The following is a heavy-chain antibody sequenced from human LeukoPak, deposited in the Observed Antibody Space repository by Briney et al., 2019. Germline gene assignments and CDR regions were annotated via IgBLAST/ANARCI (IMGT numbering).Heavy chain of an antibody. D-gene: IGHD5-12*01. Sequence: SETLSLTCAVYGGSFSGYYWSWIRQPPGKGLEWIGEINDSGGTNYNPSLKSRVTISVDTSKNQFSLKLTSVTAADTAVYYCGRGQGGECLRSWGQGTLVTVSS. V-gene: IGHV4-34*01. J-gene: IGHJ4*02. CDR3: GRGQGGECLRS. CDR2: INDSGGT. CDR1: GGSFSGYY.